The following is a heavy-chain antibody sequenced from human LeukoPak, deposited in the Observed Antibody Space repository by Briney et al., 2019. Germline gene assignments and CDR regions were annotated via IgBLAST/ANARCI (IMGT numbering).Heavy chain of an antibody. CDR1: GGSISSGGYY. CDR2: IYYSGST. Sequence: SETLSLTCTLSGGSISSGGYYWRWIRQHPGKGLEWIGYIYYSGSTYYIQSLKSRVTISVDTPMNQFSLKLRSGTAADRAVYYCARDNRRYYYDSSGDYYYFDYWGQGTLVTVSS. CDR3: ARDNRRYYYDSSGDYYYFDY. D-gene: IGHD3-22*01. J-gene: IGHJ4*02. V-gene: IGHV4-31*03.